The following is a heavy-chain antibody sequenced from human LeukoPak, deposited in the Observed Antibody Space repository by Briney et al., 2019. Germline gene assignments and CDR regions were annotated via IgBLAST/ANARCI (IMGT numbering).Heavy chain of an antibody. Sequence: PGGSLRLSCAASGFTFSDYYINWIRQAPGNGLEWVSHISSSGRLMQYADSVKGRFTITRDNAQNFMSLQMNSLKPEDTAVYYCAGDTNNGLDVWGRGTTVTVSS. CDR3: AGDTNNGLDV. V-gene: IGHV3-11*01. J-gene: IGHJ6*02. CDR1: GFTFSDYY. D-gene: IGHD1-14*01. CDR2: ISSSGRLM.